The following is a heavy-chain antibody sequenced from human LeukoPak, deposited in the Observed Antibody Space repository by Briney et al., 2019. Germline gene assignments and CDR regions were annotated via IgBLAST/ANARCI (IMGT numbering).Heavy chain of an antibody. V-gene: IGHV3-74*01. CDR1: GFTFSSYW. CDR3: ARGRVAAAGTNWFDP. D-gene: IGHD6-13*01. Sequence: PGGSLRLSCEASGFTFSSYWMHWVRQAPGKGLVWVSRINSDGSFTNYADSVKGRFTISRDNAKNSLYLQMNSLRAEDTAVYYCARGRVAAAGTNWFDPWGQGTLVTVSS. J-gene: IGHJ5*02. CDR2: INSDGSFT.